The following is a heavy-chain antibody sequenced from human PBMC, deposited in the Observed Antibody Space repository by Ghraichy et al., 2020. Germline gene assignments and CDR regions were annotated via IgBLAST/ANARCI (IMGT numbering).Heavy chain of an antibody. Sequence: GESLNISCAASGFAFANYAVTWVRQAPGKGLEWVSSIGARGAYTYYADSVQGRFTISRDDSTDTLYLQMNSLGAEDTAIYYCAKDRSSTTNWYYFDSWGHGTLVTVSS. CDR1: GFAFANYA. CDR2: IGARGAYT. CDR3: AKDRSSTTNWYYFDS. V-gene: IGHV3-23*01. D-gene: IGHD1-1*01. J-gene: IGHJ4*01.